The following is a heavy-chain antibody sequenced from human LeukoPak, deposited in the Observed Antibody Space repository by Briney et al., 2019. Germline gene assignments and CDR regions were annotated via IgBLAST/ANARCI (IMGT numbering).Heavy chain of an antibody. CDR2: ISADGSRT. V-gene: IGHV3-23*01. J-gene: IGHJ3*02. CDR3: AKSPSLQAFDI. Sequence: GGSLRLSCTASGFTFSNYGMSWVRQAPGKGLECVSTISADGSRTYYPDSVKGRFTISRDNSKNTLYLQLNSLRADDTAVYYCAKSPSLQAFDIWGQGTMVTVSS. CDR1: GFTFSNYG.